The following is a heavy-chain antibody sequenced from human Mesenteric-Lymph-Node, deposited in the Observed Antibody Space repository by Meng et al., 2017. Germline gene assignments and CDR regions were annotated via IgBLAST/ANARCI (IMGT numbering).Heavy chain of an antibody. CDR1: GYTLTTYA. V-gene: IGHV7-4-1*04. CDR2: INTNTGNP. CDR3: VRGDWFDP. J-gene: IGHJ5*02. Sequence: QVQLVQSWSELKKPGASVKVSCNASGYTLTTYAMNWVRQAPGQGLEWMGWINTNTGNPTYAQGFTGRFVFSLDTSVNMAYLQITSLKAEDTAVYYCVRGDWFDPWGQGTLVTVSS.